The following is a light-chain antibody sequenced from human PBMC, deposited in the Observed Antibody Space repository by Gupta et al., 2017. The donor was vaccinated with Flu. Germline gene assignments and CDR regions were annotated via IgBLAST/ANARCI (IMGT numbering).Light chain of an antibody. CDR1: NIANYM. CDR2: DND. Sequence: VLTQPPSVSVAPGQAARITCRADNIANYMVHWYQQQPGQAPVLVVYDNDDRPSRITERVSGANSGTTATLTISRVEAGDEADYYCQVWDSDGDRVVFGGGTKLTVL. J-gene: IGLJ2*01. CDR3: QVWDSDGDRVV. V-gene: IGLV3-21*02.